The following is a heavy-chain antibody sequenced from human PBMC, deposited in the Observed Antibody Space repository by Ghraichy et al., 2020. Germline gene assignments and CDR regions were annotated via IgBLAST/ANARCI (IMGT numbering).Heavy chain of an antibody. D-gene: IGHD3-22*01. CDR2: ISGSGGST. J-gene: IGHJ4*02. V-gene: IGHV3-23*01. CDR3: AKHTMIVVACFDY. Sequence: GGSLRLSCAASGFTFSSYAMSWVRQAPGKGLEWVSAISGSGGSTYYADSVKGRFTISRDNSKNTLYLQMNSLRADDTAVYYCAKHTMIVVACFDYWSQGNVVTGSA. CDR1: GFTFSSYA.